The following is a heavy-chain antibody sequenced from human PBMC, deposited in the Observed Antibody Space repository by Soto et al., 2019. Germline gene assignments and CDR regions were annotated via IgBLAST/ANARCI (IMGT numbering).Heavy chain of an antibody. J-gene: IGHJ4*02. D-gene: IGHD6-19*01. Sequence: HPGGSLRLSCAASGFTFSSYGMHWVRQAPGKGLEWVAVIWYDGSNKYYADSVKGRFTISRDNSKNTLYLQMNSLRAEDTAVYYCARRMYSSGWYTDYWGQGTLVTVSS. CDR3: ARRMYSSGWYTDY. CDR2: IWYDGSNK. V-gene: IGHV3-33*01. CDR1: GFTFSSYG.